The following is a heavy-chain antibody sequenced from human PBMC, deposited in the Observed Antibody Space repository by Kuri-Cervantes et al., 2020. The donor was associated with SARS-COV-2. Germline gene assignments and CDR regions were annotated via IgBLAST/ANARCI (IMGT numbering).Heavy chain of an antibody. D-gene: IGHD1-14*01. V-gene: IGHV3-33*08. J-gene: IGHJ2*01. CDR3: ARGFEPLRDFDL. Sequence: GESLKISCAASGFTSSNYGVHWVRQAPGKGLEWVAVIWYDGSNKYYADSVKGRFTISRDNSKNTLYLQMNSLRTEDTAVYYCARGFEPLRDFDLWGRGTLVTVSS. CDR1: GFTSSNYG. CDR2: IWYDGSNK.